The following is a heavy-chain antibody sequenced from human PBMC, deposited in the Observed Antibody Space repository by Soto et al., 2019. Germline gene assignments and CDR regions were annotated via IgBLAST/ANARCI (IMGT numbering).Heavy chain of an antibody. CDR1: GGSISTYY. Sequence: ASETLSLTCTVSGGSISTYYWSWIRQPAGKGLEWIGRIYTSGSSNYKPSLKSRVTMSVDTSKNQFSLKLSSVTAADTAVYYCARVGKLELQGGAFDIWGQGTMVTVSS. D-gene: IGHD1-7*01. CDR2: IYTSGSS. J-gene: IGHJ3*02. CDR3: ARVGKLELQGGAFDI. V-gene: IGHV4-4*07.